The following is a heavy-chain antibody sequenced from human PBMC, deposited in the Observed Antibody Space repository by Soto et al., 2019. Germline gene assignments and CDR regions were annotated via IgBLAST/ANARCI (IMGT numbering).Heavy chain of an antibody. CDR1: GYTLTELS. D-gene: IGHD3-10*01. CDR2: MNPNSGNT. J-gene: IGHJ4*02. Sequence: GASVKVSCKVSGYTLTELSMHWVRQATGQGLEWMGWMNPNSGNTGYAQKFQGRVTMTRDTSISTVYMELSSLRSEDTAVYYCARGLGLGDPYYFDYWGQGTLVTVSS. V-gene: IGHV1-8*01. CDR3: ARGLGLGDPYYFDY.